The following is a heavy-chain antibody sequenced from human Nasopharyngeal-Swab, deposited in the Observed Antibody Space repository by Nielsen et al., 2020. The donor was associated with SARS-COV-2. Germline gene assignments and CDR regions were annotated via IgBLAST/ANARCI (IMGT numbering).Heavy chain of an antibody. J-gene: IGHJ5*02. CDR1: GGSISSGSYY. CDR3: ARDVTMVRGAQYNWFDP. V-gene: IGHV4-61*02. Sequence: SETLSLTCTVSGGSISSGSYYWSWIRQPAGKGLEWIGRIYTSGSTNYNPSLKSRDTISVDTSKNQFSLKLSSVTAADTAVYYCARDVTMVRGAQYNWFDPWGQGTLVTVSS. D-gene: IGHD3-10*01. CDR2: IYTSGST.